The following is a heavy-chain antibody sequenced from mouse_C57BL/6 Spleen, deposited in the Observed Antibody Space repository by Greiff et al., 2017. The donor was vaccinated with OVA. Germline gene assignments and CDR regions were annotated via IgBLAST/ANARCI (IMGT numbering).Heavy chain of an antibody. CDR1: GFTLSSYG. D-gene: IGHD2-3*01. J-gene: IGHJ1*03. Sequence: EVQGVESGGDLVKPGGSLKLSCAASGFTLSSYGMSWVRQTPDKRLAWVATISSGGSYTYYPDSVKGRFPISRDNAKNTLYLHMSSLKSEDTAVYYCARLDGYFSYWYFDVWGTGTTVTVSS. CDR3: ARLDGYFSYWYFDV. V-gene: IGHV5-6*01. CDR2: ISSGGSYT.